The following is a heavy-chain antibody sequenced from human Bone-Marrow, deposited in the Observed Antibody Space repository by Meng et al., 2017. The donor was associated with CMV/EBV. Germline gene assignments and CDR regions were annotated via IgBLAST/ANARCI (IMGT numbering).Heavy chain of an antibody. CDR2: ISWDGGGT. CDR1: GFSLDDHT. D-gene: IGHD6-19*01. J-gene: IGHJ4*02. CDR3: AKRRSGWDQYFDY. Sequence: GGSLRLSCAASGFSLDDHTMHWVRQSPGKGLEWVSLISWDGGGTSYADSVKGRFTLSRDNSKNTLYLQMNSLRAEDTAVYYCAKRRSGWDQYFDYWGQGTLVTVYS. V-gene: IGHV3-43*01.